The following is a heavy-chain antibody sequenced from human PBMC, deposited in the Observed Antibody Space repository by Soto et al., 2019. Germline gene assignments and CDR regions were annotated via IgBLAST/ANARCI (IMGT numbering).Heavy chain of an antibody. CDR3: AREWPSVADFFDI. CDR1: GGSISSYY. D-gene: IGHD2-15*01. CDR2: IYYSGST. Sequence: SETLSLTCTVSGGSISSYYWSWIRQPPGKGLEWIGYIYYSGSTNYDPSLKSRVTISVDTPKNQFSLKLSSVTAADTAVYYCAREWPSVADFFDIWGQGAMVTVSS. V-gene: IGHV4-59*01. J-gene: IGHJ3*02.